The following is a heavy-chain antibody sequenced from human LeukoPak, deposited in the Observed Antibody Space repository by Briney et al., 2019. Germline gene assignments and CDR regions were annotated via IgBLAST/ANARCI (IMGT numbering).Heavy chain of an antibody. V-gene: IGHV1-69*13. CDR2: IIPILGTA. CDR1: GGTFSSYA. Sequence: VKVSCKASGGTFSSYAISWVRQAPGQGREWMGVIIPILGTANYAQKCQGRVTITADESTSTADMELSSLRSEDTAVYYCARASYSDTSGYYPDYWGQGNLVTVSS. CDR3: ARASYSDTSGYYPDY. D-gene: IGHD3-22*01. J-gene: IGHJ4*02.